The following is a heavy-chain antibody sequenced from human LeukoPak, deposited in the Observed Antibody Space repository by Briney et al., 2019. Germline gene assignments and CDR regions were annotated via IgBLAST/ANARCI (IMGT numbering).Heavy chain of an antibody. D-gene: IGHD6-13*01. J-gene: IGHJ6*02. CDR1: GYSFTSYW. CDR3: ARARDGSSWYYYYGMDV. V-gene: IGHV5-51*01. CDR2: IYPGDSDT. Sequence: GESLKISCKGSGYSFTSYWIGWVRQMPGKGLEWMGIIYPGDSDTRYSPSFQGQVTISADKSISTAYLQWSSLKASDTAMYYCARARDGSSWYYYYGMDVWGQGTTVTVSS.